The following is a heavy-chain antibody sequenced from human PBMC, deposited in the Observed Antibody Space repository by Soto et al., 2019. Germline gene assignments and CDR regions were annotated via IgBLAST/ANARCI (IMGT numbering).Heavy chain of an antibody. V-gene: IGHV3-23*01. Sequence: EVQLLESGGGLVQPGGSLRLSCAASGFTVSSYAMSWVRQAPGKGLEWVSAISGSGSTYSADSVKGRFTISSDSSKNTVYLEMNSPRAEDTAVYYCAKALRFTFTTGYYMDVWGRGTTVTVSS. D-gene: IGHD3-16*01. CDR2: ISGSGST. CDR3: AKALRFTFTTGYYMDV. J-gene: IGHJ6*03. CDR1: GFTVSSYA.